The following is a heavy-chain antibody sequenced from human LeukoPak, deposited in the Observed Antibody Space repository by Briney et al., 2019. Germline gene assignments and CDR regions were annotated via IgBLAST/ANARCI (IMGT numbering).Heavy chain of an antibody. V-gene: IGHV3-23*01. Sequence: GGSLRLSCAASGFTFRSYAMNWVRQAPGKGLEWVSAISGSGGGTYYADSVKGRFIISRDNSKNTLYLQMNSLRAEDTAVYYCAKDLSVWFGELFDYWGQGTLVTVSS. CDR2: ISGSGGGT. D-gene: IGHD3-10*01. CDR3: AKDLSVWFGELFDY. J-gene: IGHJ4*02. CDR1: GFTFRSYA.